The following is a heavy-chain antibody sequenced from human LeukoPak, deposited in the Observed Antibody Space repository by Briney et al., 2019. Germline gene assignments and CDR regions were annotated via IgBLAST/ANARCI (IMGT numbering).Heavy chain of an antibody. J-gene: IGHJ4*02. Sequence: SETLSLTCAVSGYSVSSGYYWGWVRQAPGKGLEWIGSIYHTGSTDYNPSLKSRLTISVDMSKNQFSLNLRSVTAADTAVYYCARDKDDYVWGTYRWWGQGMLVTVSS. CDR3: ARDKDDYVWGTYRW. V-gene: IGHV4-38-2*01. D-gene: IGHD3-16*02. CDR1: GYSVSSGYY. CDR2: IYHTGST.